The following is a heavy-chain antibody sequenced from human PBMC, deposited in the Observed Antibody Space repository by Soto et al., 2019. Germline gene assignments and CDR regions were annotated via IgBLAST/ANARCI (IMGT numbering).Heavy chain of an antibody. CDR3: ARDLSGRADV. D-gene: IGHD3-10*01. CDR2: LNEDGSFT. J-gene: IGHJ6*02. Sequence: GGPRLACVASESTFSSYWMHGVRQTPGKGLVWVSRLNEDGSFTSYADSVQGRFTIFRDNAKKTLYLQMNSLRAEDTAVYYCARDLSGRADVWGQGTTVTVS. CDR1: ESTFSSYW. V-gene: IGHV3-74*01.